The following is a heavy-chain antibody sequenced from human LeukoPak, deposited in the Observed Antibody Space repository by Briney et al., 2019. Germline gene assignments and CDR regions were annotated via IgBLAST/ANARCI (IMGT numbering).Heavy chain of an antibody. CDR3: AREGGFYRPLDY. CDR2: VHLDGRT. J-gene: IGHJ4*02. V-gene: IGHV4-4*02. D-gene: IGHD3-3*01. CDR1: GGSVINTNW. Sequence: SGTLSLTCGVSGGSVINTNWWTWVRQPPGKGLEWIGEVHLDGRTNYNPSLESRLTMSVDVSENQVSLKLTSVTAADAAVYYCAREGGFYRPLDYSGQGTLVTVSS.